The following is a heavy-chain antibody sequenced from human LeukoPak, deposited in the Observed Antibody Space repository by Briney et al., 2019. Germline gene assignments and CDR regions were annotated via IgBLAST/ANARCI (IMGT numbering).Heavy chain of an antibody. J-gene: IGHJ1*01. V-gene: IGHV3-30*02. Sequence: GGSLRLSCAASGFTFSSYGMHWVRQAPGKGLEWVAFIRYDGSNKYYADSVKGRFTISRDNSKNTLYLQMNSLRAEDTAVYYCAKDLDGIAAAGPHFQHWGQGTLVTVSS. D-gene: IGHD6-13*01. CDR3: AKDLDGIAAAGPHFQH. CDR2: IRYDGSNK. CDR1: GFTFSSYG.